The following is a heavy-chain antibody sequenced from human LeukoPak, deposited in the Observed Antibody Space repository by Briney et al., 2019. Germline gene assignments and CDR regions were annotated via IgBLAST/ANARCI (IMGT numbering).Heavy chain of an antibody. J-gene: IGHJ6*02. V-gene: IGHV1-3*02. CDR1: GYTFTSYP. Sequence: GASVKISCKASGYTFTSYPIHWVRQAPGQRLEWMGWSNGGNGNTKYSQEFQGRVTMTRDTSTSTVYTELSSLRSEDTAVYYCARRTSHYYYGMDVWGQGTTVTVSS. D-gene: IGHD2-2*01. CDR2: SNGGNGNT. CDR3: ARRTSHYYYGMDV.